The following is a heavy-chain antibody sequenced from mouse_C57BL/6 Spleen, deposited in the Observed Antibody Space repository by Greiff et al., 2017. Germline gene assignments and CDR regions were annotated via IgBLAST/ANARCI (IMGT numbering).Heavy chain of an antibody. CDR2: INPSNGGT. J-gene: IGHJ3*01. CDR1: GYTFTSYW. V-gene: IGHV1-53*01. Sequence: QVQLQQPGTELVKPGASVKLSCKASGYTFTSYWMHWVKQRPGQGLEWIGNINPSNGGTNYNEKYKSKATLTVNKSSSTAYMQLSSLTSEDSAVYYCATPITTVVDPFAYWGQGTLVTVSA. CDR3: ATPITTVVDPFAY. D-gene: IGHD1-1*01.